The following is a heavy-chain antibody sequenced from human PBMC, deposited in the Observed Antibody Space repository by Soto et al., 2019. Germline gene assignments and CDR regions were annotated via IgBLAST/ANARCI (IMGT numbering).Heavy chain of an antibody. CDR3: ARGHGVIIGAMDV. CDR2: IRAYNTDT. V-gene: IGHV1-18*01. J-gene: IGHJ6*02. Sequence: ASVKVSCKSSGYRFETYAMSWVRQAPGQGLEGMGWIRAYNTDTYYAQKFQDRVTMTTDTSTGTAYMELRSLRSDDTAVYYCARGHGVIIGAMDVWGQGTTVTVSS. D-gene: IGHD3-3*01. CDR1: GYRFETYA.